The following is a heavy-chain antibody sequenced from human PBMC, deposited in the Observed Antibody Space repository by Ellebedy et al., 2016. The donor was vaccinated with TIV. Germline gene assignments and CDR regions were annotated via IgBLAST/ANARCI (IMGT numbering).Heavy chain of an antibody. J-gene: IGHJ4*02. CDR3: ARHYSNDWDDC. Sequence: SETLSLTXTVSGGSISSTSYYWGWIRQPPGKGLEWIGSIYYSGNTYYNPSLKSRVTISVDTSKNQFSLRLTSVSAADTAVYYCARHYSNDWDDCWGQGTLVTVSA. CDR1: GGSISSTSYY. V-gene: IGHV4-39*01. CDR2: IYYSGNT. D-gene: IGHD6-13*01.